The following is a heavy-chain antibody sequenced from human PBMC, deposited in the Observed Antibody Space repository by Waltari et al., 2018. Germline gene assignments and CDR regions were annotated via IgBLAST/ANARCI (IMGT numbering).Heavy chain of an antibody. J-gene: IGHJ4*02. CDR2: ISSSSSYI. Sequence: EVQLVESGGGLVKPGGSLRLSCAASGFTFSSYSMNWVRQAPGKGLEWVSSISSSSSYIYYADSVKGRFTISRDNAKNSLYLQMNSLRAEDTAVYYCARDRDAMVRGDYWGQGTLVTVSS. V-gene: IGHV3-21*01. CDR1: GFTFSSYS. D-gene: IGHD3-10*01. CDR3: ARDRDAMVRGDY.